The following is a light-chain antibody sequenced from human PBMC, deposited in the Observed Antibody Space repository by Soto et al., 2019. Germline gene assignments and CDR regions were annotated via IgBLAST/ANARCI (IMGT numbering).Light chain of an antibody. J-gene: IGKJ4*01. Sequence: VMMKKPKTLSVSQGEGAAVCCRASQGIGDTLAWYQHKPGQTPRLLIYDTSTRATGVPTRFSGSRSGAEFTLTINSLQSEDYAVYYCQPYTYLPLTFGGGTNVDIK. CDR1: QGIGDT. CDR3: QPYTYLPLT. V-gene: IGKV3-15*01. CDR2: DTS.